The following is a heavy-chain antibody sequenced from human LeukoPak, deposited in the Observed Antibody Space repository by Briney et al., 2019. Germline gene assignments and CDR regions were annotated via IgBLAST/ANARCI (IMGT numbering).Heavy chain of an antibody. V-gene: IGHV1-46*01. CDR1: GYTFTSYY. D-gene: IGHD6-13*01. J-gene: IGHJ4*02. Sequence: ASVKVSCKASGYTFTSYYMHWVRQAPGQGLEWMGIINPSGGSTSYAQKFQGRVTMTRDMSTSTVYMELSSLRSEDTAVYYCAKGMAAAGLDYWGQGTLVTVSS. CDR3: AKGMAAAGLDY. CDR2: INPSGGST.